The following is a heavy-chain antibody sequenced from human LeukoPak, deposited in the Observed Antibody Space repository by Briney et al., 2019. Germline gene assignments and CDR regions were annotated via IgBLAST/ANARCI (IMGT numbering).Heavy chain of an antibody. CDR3: AKDSKIVGATFRSYHYMDV. D-gene: IGHD1-26*01. CDR1: GLTFSIFG. V-gene: IGHV3-23*01. J-gene: IGHJ6*03. Sequence: GGSQTLSCAASGLTFSIFGMSWVRQPPGEGREGLLDISDSGGSTYHADSVKGRFTISRDNSKNTLYLQMNSLRAEDTAVYYCAKDSKIVGATFRSYHYMDVWGKGTAVTVSS. CDR2: ISDSGGST.